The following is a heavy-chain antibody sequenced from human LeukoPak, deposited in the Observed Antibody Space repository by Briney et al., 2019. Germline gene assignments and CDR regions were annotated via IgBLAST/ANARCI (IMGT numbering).Heavy chain of an antibody. CDR1: GFTFSRYW. CDR3: TNVDDY. D-gene: IGHD5-12*01. Sequence: GGSLRLSCTASGFTFSRYWMHWVRQAPGKGLVWVSHVNSDGSSTTYADSVKGRFTISRDNAQNTLHLQMNSLRAEDTAMYYCTNVDDYWGQGTLVTVSS. J-gene: IGHJ4*02. V-gene: IGHV3-74*01. CDR2: VNSDGSST.